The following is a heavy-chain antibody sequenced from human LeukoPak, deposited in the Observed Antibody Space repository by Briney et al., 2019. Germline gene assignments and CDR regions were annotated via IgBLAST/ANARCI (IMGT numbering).Heavy chain of an antibody. CDR2: IRYDGSNK. J-gene: IGHJ4*02. V-gene: IGHV3-30*02. D-gene: IGHD6-13*01. Sequence: GGSLRLPCAASGFTFSNAWMSWVRQAPGKGLEWVAFIRYDGSNKYYADSVKGRFTISRDNSKNTLYLQMNSLRAEDTAVYYCAKAFLVRYSSSCSDYWGQGTLVTVSS. CDR3: AKAFLVRYSSSCSDY. CDR1: GFTFSNAW.